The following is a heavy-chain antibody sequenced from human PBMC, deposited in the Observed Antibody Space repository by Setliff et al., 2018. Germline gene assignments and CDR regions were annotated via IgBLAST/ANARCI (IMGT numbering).Heavy chain of an antibody. CDR3: ARDNTRVGATDY. J-gene: IGHJ4*02. CDR1: GGSISSGTYY. CDR2: LHTSGSI. V-gene: IGHV4-61*02. D-gene: IGHD1-26*01. Sequence: SETLSLTCTVSGGSISSGTYYWSWIRQPAGKGLEWIGRLHTSGSIDYNPSLKSRVTISVDTSKNQFSLRLRSVTAADTAVYFCARDNTRVGATDYWGLGTLVTVSS.